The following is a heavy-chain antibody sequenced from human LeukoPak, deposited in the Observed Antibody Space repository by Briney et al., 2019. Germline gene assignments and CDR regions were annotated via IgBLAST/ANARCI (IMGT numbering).Heavy chain of an antibody. CDR3: ARIQLWFNDKPDY. V-gene: IGHV1-2*06. Sequence: ASVKVSCKASGYTFTGYYMHWVRQAPGQGLELMGRINPNSGGTNYAQTFQGRVTMTRDTSISKASMKLSRLRSDDTAVYYCARIQLWFNDKPDYWGQGTLVTVSS. J-gene: IGHJ4*02. D-gene: IGHD5-18*01. CDR1: GYTFTGYY. CDR2: INPNSGGT.